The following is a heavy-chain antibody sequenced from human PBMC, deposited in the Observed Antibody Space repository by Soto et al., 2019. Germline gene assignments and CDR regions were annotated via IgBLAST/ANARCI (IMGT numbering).Heavy chain of an antibody. J-gene: IGHJ6*02. Sequence: ASVKVSCKASGYSLRGNYIHWVRQTPGQGLEWMGWINPNSSGTAYAQKFQGRVTMTRDTSLTTVYMQLNRLTSDDSAVYYCARDLIVDGPDNYAMDVWGQGTTVTVYS. CDR2: INPNSSGT. D-gene: IGHD3-22*01. V-gene: IGHV1-2*02. CDR1: GYSLRGNY. CDR3: ARDLIVDGPDNYAMDV.